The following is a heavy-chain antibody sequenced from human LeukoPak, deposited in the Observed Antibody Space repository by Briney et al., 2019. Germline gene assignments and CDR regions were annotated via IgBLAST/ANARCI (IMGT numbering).Heavy chain of an antibody. Sequence: SETLSLTCAVYGGSFSGYYWSWIRQPPGKGLEWIGEINHSGSTNYNPSLKSRVTISVDTSKNQFSLKLSSVTAADTAVYYCARGMSPSSSSWYYSYWGQGTLVTVSS. J-gene: IGHJ4*02. CDR2: INHSGST. V-gene: IGHV4-34*01. D-gene: IGHD6-13*01. CDR1: GGSFSGYY. CDR3: ARGMSPSSSSWYYSY.